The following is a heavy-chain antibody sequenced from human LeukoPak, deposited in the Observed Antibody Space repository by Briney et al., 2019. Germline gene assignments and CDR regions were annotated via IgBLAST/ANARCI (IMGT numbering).Heavy chain of an antibody. Sequence: EASVTVSCKSSVYTFTGYYMHWVRQAPGQGLEWMGWINPNSGGTNYAQKFQGRVTMTRDTSISTAYMELSRLRTDDTAVYYCARDSREYIVATIWGQGTLVTVSS. J-gene: IGHJ4*02. CDR1: VYTFTGYY. V-gene: IGHV1-2*02. D-gene: IGHD5-12*01. CDR2: INPNSGGT. CDR3: ARDSREYIVATI.